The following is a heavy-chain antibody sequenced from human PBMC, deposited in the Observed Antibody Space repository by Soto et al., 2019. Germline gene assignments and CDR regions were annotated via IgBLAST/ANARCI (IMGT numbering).Heavy chain of an antibody. CDR3: ARDDTTGLFDF. J-gene: IGHJ4*02. V-gene: IGHV4-59*01. Sequence: QVQLQESGPGLVRPAETLSLTCSVSTGSMRTYYWTWIRQSPGKGLEWIGQISHTGRTKYNPSLGSRVTISVDTSRKQFSLELTSVTAADTARYYCARDDTTGLFDFWGQGTLVTVSS. CDR2: ISHTGRT. D-gene: IGHD4-17*01. CDR1: TGSMRTYY.